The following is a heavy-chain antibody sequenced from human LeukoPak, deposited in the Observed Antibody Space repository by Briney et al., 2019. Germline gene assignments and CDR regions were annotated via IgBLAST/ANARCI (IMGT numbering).Heavy chain of an antibody. Sequence: GGSLRLSCAASGFTFSTYGMNWVRQAPGKGLEWVSGISGSGGSRYYADSVKGRFTISRDNSKNTLYLQMNSLRAEDTAVYYCAKDTSLMTTVTYFDYWGQGTLVTVSS. J-gene: IGHJ4*02. V-gene: IGHV3-23*01. CDR3: AKDTSLMTTVTYFDY. CDR2: ISGSGGSR. CDR1: GFTFSTYG. D-gene: IGHD4-17*01.